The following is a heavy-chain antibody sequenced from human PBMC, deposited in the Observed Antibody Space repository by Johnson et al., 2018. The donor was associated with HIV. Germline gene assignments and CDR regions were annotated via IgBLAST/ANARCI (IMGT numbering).Heavy chain of an antibody. CDR2: ISDDVSST. Sequence: VQLVESGGGVVRPGRSLRLSCAASGFTFSSFAMHWVRQAPGQGLEWVALISDDVSSTVYVDSVKGRFTISRDHANNTLYLQMSGLGAEDTAVYYCARGPRFYYSSGLWAFDIWGQGTMVTVSS. J-gene: IGHJ3*02. CDR1: GFTFSSFA. D-gene: IGHD3-10*01. V-gene: IGHV3-30*04. CDR3: ARGPRFYYSSGLWAFDI.